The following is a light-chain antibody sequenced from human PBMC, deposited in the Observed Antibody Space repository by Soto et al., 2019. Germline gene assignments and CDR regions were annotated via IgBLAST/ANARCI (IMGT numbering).Light chain of an antibody. Sequence: EIVLAQSPATLSLSRGERATLSCRASQSVSSYLAWYQQKPGQAPRLLIYDASNRATGIPARFSGSGSGTDFTLTISSLEPEDFAVYYCQQRSNWPLFTFGPGTKVDIK. CDR3: QQRSNWPLFT. CDR1: QSVSSY. J-gene: IGKJ3*01. V-gene: IGKV3-11*01. CDR2: DAS.